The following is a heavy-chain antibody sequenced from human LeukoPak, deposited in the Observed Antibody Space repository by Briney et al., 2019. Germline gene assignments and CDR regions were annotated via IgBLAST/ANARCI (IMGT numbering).Heavy chain of an antibody. V-gene: IGHV3-7*01. Sequence: GGSLRLSCSVSGFIFRDFSMSWVRQAPGKGLEWVAKMNEYGSEIFYVDSVKGRFTISRDNGKNSLYLQMNSLRAEDTAVYYCARVPRSNWNEYWGQGTLVTVPS. CDR1: GFIFRDFS. J-gene: IGHJ4*02. CDR3: ARVPRSNWNEY. D-gene: IGHD1-1*01. CDR2: MNEYGSEI.